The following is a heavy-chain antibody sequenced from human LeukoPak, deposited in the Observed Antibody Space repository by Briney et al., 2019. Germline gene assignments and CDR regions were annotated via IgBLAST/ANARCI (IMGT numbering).Heavy chain of an antibody. CDR1: GFTFSDYT. CDR3: ARGLHDRSWYGAH. Sequence: PGGSLRLSCAASGFTFSDYTMQWVRQAPGKGLEWVALLPPDGSYQYYADSLKGRFTISRDNFKNALYLQMNSLRLEDTAVYYCARGLHDRSWYGAHWGQGPLLSVSS. CDR2: LPPDGSYQ. D-gene: IGHD6-13*01. V-gene: IGHV3-30*04. J-gene: IGHJ4*02.